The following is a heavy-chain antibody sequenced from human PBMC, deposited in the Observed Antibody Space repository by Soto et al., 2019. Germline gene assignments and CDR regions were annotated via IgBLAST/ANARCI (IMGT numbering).Heavy chain of an antibody. J-gene: IGHJ5*02. Sequence: QVPLVQSGAEVKKPGASVKVSCKASGYTFTSYDINWVRQATGQGLEWMGWMNPNSGNTGYAQKFQGRVTMTRNTSISTAYMELSSLRSEDTAVYYCARGRWAAAGSTGAPWGQGTLVTVSS. D-gene: IGHD6-13*01. CDR2: MNPNSGNT. V-gene: IGHV1-8*01. CDR3: ARGRWAAAGSTGAP. CDR1: GYTFTSYD.